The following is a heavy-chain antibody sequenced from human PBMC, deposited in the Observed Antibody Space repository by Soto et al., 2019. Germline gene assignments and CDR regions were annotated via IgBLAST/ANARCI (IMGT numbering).Heavy chain of an antibody. CDR1: GGTFSSYA. CDR2: IIPIFGTA. J-gene: IGHJ4*02. V-gene: IGHV1-69*01. CDR3: ARGRRYCSGGSCYFDY. D-gene: IGHD2-15*01. Sequence: QVQLVQSGAEVKKPGSSVKVSCKASGGTFSSYAISWVRQAPGQGLEWMGGIIPIFGTANYAQKFQGRVTITADESTSTAYMELCSLRSEDTAVYYCARGRRYCSGGSCYFDYWGQGTLVTVSS.